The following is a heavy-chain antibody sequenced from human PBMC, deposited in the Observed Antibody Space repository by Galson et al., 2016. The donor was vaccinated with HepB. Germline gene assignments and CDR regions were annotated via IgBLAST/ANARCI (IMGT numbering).Heavy chain of an antibody. Sequence: SETLSLTCTVSSGSISSSRYYWGWIRQPPGKGLEWIGSVYYSGTAYYDPSLKSRVSISVDTSKNQFSLRLGSVTAGDTAGYFCASHCGGDCYNNLADAFDIWGRGTMVTVSS. CDR1: SGSISSSRYY. CDR2: VYYSGTA. CDR3: ASHCGGDCYNNLADAFDI. J-gene: IGHJ3*02. V-gene: IGHV4-39*01. D-gene: IGHD2-21*01.